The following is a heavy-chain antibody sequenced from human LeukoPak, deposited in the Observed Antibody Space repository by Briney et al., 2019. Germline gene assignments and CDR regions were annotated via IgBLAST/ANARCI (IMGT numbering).Heavy chain of an antibody. Sequence: GGTLRLSCAASGFTFSSYGMSWVRQAPGKGLEWVSAISGSGGSTYYADSVKGRFTISRDNSKNTLYLQMNSLRAEDTAVYYCARDSLYGDFLDYWGQGTLVAVSS. V-gene: IGHV3-23*01. CDR3: ARDSLYGDFLDY. CDR1: GFTFSSYG. J-gene: IGHJ4*02. D-gene: IGHD4-17*01. CDR2: ISGSGGST.